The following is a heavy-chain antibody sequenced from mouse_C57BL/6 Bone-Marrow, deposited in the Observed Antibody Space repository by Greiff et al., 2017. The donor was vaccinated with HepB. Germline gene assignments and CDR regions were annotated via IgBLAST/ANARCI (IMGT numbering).Heavy chain of an antibody. Sequence: VKLVESGAELARPGASVKLSCKASGYTFTSYGISWVKQRTGQGLEWIGEIYPRSGNTYYNEKFKGKATLTADKSSSTAYMELRSLTSEDSAVYFCARWRGAYWGQGTLVTVSA. J-gene: IGHJ3*01. CDR3: ARWRGAY. V-gene: IGHV1-81*01. CDR2: IYPRSGNT. CDR1: GYTFTSYG.